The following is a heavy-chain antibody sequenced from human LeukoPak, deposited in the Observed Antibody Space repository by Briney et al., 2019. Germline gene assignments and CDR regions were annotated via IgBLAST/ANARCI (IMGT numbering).Heavy chain of an antibody. Sequence: SSVKVSCKASGGTFSSYAISWVRQAPGQGLDWMGWISAYNDNTDYAQKLQGRVTMTTDTSTSTAYMELRSIRSDDTAVYYSARDSTRCRSTSCYQNDPFDIWGQGTRVTVSS. D-gene: IGHD2-2*01. CDR2: ISAYNDNT. CDR3: ARDSTRCRSTSCYQNDPFDI. V-gene: IGHV1-18*01. J-gene: IGHJ3*02. CDR1: GGTFSSYA.